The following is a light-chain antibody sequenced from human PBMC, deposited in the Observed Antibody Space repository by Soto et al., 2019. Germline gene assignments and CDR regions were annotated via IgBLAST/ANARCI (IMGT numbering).Light chain of an antibody. CDR3: VLYMGSGIWV. V-gene: IGLV8-61*01. Sequence: QTVVTQEPSFSVSPGGTVTLTCGLSSGSVSTGYYPSWYQQTPGQAPRTLIYSTNSRSSGVPDRFSGSILGNKAALTITGAQADDESDYYCVLYMGSGIWVFGGGTTLTVL. CDR2: STN. CDR1: SGSVSTGYY. J-gene: IGLJ3*02.